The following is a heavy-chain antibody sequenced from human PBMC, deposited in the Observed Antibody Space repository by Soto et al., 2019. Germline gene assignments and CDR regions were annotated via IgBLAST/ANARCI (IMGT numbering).Heavy chain of an antibody. D-gene: IGHD4-17*01. Sequence: PGGSLRLSCAASGFTFSSYAMSWVRQAPGKGPEWVSAIRGSGGSTYYADSVKGRFTISRDNSKNTLYLQMNSLRAEDTAVYYCAKDREGATVTTNAFDIWGQGTMVTVSS. CDR3: AKDREGATVTTNAFDI. CDR1: GFTFSSYA. J-gene: IGHJ3*02. V-gene: IGHV3-23*01. CDR2: IRGSGGST.